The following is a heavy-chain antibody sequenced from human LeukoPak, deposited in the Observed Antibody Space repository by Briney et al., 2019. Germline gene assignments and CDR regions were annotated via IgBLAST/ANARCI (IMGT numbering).Heavy chain of an antibody. Sequence: PGGSLRLSCAASGFTVSSNYMSWVRQAPGKGLEWVSVIYSGGSTYYADSVKGRFTISRDNSKNTLYLQMNSLRAEDTAVYYCARDRGYSYGNAFDIWGQGTMVTVSS. J-gene: IGHJ3*02. CDR3: ARDRGYSYGNAFDI. CDR1: GFTVSSNY. CDR2: IYSGGST. D-gene: IGHD5-18*01. V-gene: IGHV3-66*01.